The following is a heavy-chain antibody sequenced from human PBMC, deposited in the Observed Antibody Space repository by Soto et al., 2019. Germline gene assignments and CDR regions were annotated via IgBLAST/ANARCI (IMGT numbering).Heavy chain of an antibody. V-gene: IGHV1-58*01. CDR2: IVVGSGNT. J-gene: IGHJ6*02. Sequence: SVKVSCKASGFTFTSSAVQWVRQARGQRLEWIGWIVVGSGNTNYAQKFQERVTITRDMSTSTAYMELSSLRSEDTAVYYCAAPNRYNWNLAYYYYGMDVWGQWPTVTVSS. CDR1: GFTFTSSA. D-gene: IGHD1-20*01. CDR3: AAPNRYNWNLAYYYYGMDV.